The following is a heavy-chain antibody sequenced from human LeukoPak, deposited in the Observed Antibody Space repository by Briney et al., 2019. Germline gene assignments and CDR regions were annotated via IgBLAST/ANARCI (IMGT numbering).Heavy chain of an antibody. V-gene: IGHV4-34*01. CDR3: ARHLTWYSSSWYSSVWGFDP. Sequence: KPSETLSLTCAVYRGSFSGYYWSWIRQPPGKGLEWIGEINHSGSTNYNPSLKSRVTISVDTSKNQFSLKLSSVTAADTAVYYCARHLTWYSSSWYSSVWGFDPWGQGTLVTVSS. J-gene: IGHJ5*02. CDR1: RGSFSGYY. D-gene: IGHD6-13*01. CDR2: INHSGST.